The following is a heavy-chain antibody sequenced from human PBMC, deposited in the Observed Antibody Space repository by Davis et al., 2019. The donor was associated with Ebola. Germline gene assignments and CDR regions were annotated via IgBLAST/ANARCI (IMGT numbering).Heavy chain of an antibody. J-gene: IGHJ4*02. V-gene: IGHV3-7*03. CDR1: GFTFSNYW. CDR2: IKEDGSRG. Sequence: GESLKISCAASGFTFSNYWMNWVRQAPGKGLEWVANIKEDGSRGNYADSVKGRFTISRDNAMNSLYRQMDSLRVEDTAIYYCARELSWSGRDYWGQGTLVTVSS. CDR3: ARELSWSGRDY. D-gene: IGHD3-3*01.